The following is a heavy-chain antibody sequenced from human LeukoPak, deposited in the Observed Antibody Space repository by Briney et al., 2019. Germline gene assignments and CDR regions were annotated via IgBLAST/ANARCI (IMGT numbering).Heavy chain of an antibody. V-gene: IGHV3-74*01. CDR3: ARGSRYYDFWSGYYRAY. D-gene: IGHD3-3*01. Sequence: GGSLRLSCAASGFTFSNYWMRWVRQAPGKGLMWVSRIKGDGIDTIGADFVKGRFTTSRDNAKNTLYLQMNSLRAEDTAVYYCARGSRYYDFWSGYYRAYWGQGTLVTVSS. CDR2: IKGDGIDT. J-gene: IGHJ4*02. CDR1: GFTFSNYW.